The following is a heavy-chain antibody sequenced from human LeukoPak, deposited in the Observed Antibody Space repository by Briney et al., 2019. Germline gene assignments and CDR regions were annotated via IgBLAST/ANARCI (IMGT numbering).Heavy chain of an antibody. V-gene: IGHV5-51*01. CDR3: ARGPEEQLWSEIFDY. CDR1: GYSFTSYW. CDR2: IYPGDSDT. D-gene: IGHD5-18*01. J-gene: IGHJ4*02. Sequence: GESLKISCKGSGYSFTSYWIGWVRQMPGKGLEWMGIIYPGDSDTRYSPSFQGQVTISADKSISTAYLQWSSLKASDTAMYYCARGPEEQLWSEIFDYWGQGTLVTVSS.